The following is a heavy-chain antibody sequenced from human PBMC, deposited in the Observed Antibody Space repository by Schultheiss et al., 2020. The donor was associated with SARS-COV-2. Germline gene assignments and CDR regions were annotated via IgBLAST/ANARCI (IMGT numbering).Heavy chain of an antibody. V-gene: IGHV3-48*02. J-gene: IGHJ4*02. CDR2: IDSSSSTI. CDR3: ARVLGYSYGYY. D-gene: IGHD5-18*01. CDR1: GFTFSSYG. Sequence: GGSLRLSCAASGFTFSSYGMHWVRQAPGKGLEWVSYIDSSSSTIYYADSVKGRFTISRDNAKNSLYLQMYSLRDEDTAMYFCARVLGYSYGYYWGQGTLVTVSS.